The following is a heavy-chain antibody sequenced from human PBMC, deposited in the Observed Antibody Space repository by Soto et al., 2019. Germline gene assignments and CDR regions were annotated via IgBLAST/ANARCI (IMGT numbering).Heavy chain of an antibody. CDR1: GGTFSDSV. Sequence: QVQLVQSGPEVKKPGSSVKVSCKASGGTFSDSVTSWVRQAPGQGLEWMGGIVPIFGKANLAEKFQDRGTITADESTSTAYMKLSSLRSEDTAVYYCAIGRDGSNYYFDYWGQVTLVTGSS. CDR2: IVPIFGKA. CDR3: AIGRDGSNYYFDY. J-gene: IGHJ4*02. V-gene: IGHV1-69*01. D-gene: IGHD3-10*01.